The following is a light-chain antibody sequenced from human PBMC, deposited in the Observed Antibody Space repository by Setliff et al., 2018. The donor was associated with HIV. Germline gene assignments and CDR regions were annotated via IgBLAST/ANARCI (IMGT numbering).Light chain of an antibody. CDR1: QSIGSW. J-gene: IGKJ1*01. CDR3: QQYNSYFGT. CDR2: KAS. Sequence: DIQMTQSPSTLSASVGDRVTITCRASQSIGSWLAWYQQKPGKAPKLLIYKASSLKGGVPSRFSGSGSGTEFTLTISGLQPDDFGSYYCQQYNSYFGTFGQGTKV. V-gene: IGKV1-5*03.